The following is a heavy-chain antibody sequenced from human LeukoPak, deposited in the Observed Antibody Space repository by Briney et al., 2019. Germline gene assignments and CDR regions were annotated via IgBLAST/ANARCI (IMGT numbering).Heavy chain of an antibody. CDR1: GYTFTSYG. Sequence: PGASVKVSCKASGYTFTSYGISWVRQAPGQGLEWMGWISAYNGNTNYAQKLQGRVTMTTDTSTSTAYMELRSLRSDDTAVYYCARDLCTSSSCPGGLDYWGQGTLVTVSS. CDR2: ISAYNGNT. CDR3: ARDLCTSSSCPGGLDY. D-gene: IGHD2-2*01. J-gene: IGHJ4*02. V-gene: IGHV1-18*01.